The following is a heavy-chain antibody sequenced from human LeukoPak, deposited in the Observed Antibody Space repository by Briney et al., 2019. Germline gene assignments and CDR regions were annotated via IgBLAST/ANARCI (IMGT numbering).Heavy chain of an antibody. V-gene: IGHV1-2*02. CDR3: ARALTYYYDSSGYSEYFDY. J-gene: IGHJ4*02. D-gene: IGHD3-22*01. CDR2: INPNSGGT. CDR1: GYTFTGYY. Sequence: ASVKVSCKTSGYTFTGYYMHWVRQAPGQGLEWMGWINPNSGGTNYAQKFQGRVTMTRDTSISTAYMELSRLRSDDTAVYYCARALTYYYDSSGYSEYFDYWGQGTLVTVSS.